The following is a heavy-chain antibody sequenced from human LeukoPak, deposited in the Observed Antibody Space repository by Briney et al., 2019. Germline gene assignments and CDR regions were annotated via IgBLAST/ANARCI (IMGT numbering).Heavy chain of an antibody. D-gene: IGHD5-12*01. CDR3: ARDRYSGYDWSH. Sequence: GGSLRLSCAASGFTFSSYAMSWVRQAPGKGLEWVSSISSSSSYIYYADSVKGRFTISRDNAKNSLYLQMNSLRAEDTAVYYCARDRYSGYDWSHWGQGTLVTVSS. CDR1: GFTFSSYA. CDR2: ISSSSSYI. V-gene: IGHV3-21*01. J-gene: IGHJ4*02.